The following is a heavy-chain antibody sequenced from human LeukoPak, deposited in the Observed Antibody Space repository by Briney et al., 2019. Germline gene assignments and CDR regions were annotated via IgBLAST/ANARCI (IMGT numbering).Heavy chain of an antibody. D-gene: IGHD6-13*01. CDR3: ARDDSSSWYLFDS. Sequence: GRSLRLSCAASGFTFDDYAMHWVRQAPGKGLEWVSGISWNSGSIGYVDSVKGRFTISRDNAKNSLYLQMNSLRAEDTAVYFCARDDSSSWYLFDSWGQGTLVTVSS. CDR2: ISWNSGSI. V-gene: IGHV3-9*01. CDR1: GFTFDDYA. J-gene: IGHJ4*02.